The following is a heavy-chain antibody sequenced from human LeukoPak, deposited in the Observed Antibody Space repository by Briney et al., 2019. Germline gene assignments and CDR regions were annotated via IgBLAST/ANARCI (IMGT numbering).Heavy chain of an antibody. CDR3: ARASGYSNSYSH. CDR2: ISGSGGST. CDR1: GFTFSSYG. Sequence: GGSLRLSCATSGFTFSSYGMSWVRQAPGKGLEWVSVISGSGGSTYYADPVKGRFTISRDNSKNTLYLQMNSLRAEDTAVYYCARASGYSNSYSHWGQGTLVTVSS. J-gene: IGHJ4*02. D-gene: IGHD5-18*01. V-gene: IGHV3-23*01.